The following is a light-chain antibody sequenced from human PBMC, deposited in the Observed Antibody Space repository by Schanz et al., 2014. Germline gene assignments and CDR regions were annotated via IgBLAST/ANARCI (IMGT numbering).Light chain of an antibody. V-gene: IGKV3-11*01. Sequence: EIVLTQSPGTLSLSPGERATLSCRASQNVASYLAWYQQRPGRAPRLLIYDASNRATGIPARFSGSGSGTDFTLTINSLEPEDFAVYYCQQRSNWPLTFGGGTKVEIK. J-gene: IGKJ4*01. CDR3: QQRSNWPLT. CDR2: DAS. CDR1: QNVASY.